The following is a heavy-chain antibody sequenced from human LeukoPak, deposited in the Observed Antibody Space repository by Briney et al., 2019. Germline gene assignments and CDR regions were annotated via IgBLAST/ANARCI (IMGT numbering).Heavy chain of an antibody. CDR2: ISGSGGST. CDR3: ARDGRYYGSGSSIDY. D-gene: IGHD3-10*01. J-gene: IGHJ4*02. V-gene: IGHV3-23*01. CDR1: GFTFSTYG. Sequence: PGGTLRLSCVASGFTFSTYGMSWVRQAPGKGLEWVSAISGSGGSTYYADSVKGRFTISRDNSKNTLYLQMNSLRAEDTAVYYCARDGRYYGSGSSIDYWGQGTLVTVSS.